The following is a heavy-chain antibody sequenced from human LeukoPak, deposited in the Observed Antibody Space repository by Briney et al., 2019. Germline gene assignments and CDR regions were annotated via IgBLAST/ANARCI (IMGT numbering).Heavy chain of an antibody. CDR3: ANSMGTPTLDY. Sequence: GASVKVSCKASGYTFTGYYMHWVRQAPGQGLEWMGWINPNSGATDYAQKFQGRVTMTRDTSISTAYMELSSLRSDDTAMYYCANSMGTPTLDYWGQGTLVTVSS. CDR1: GYTFTGYY. D-gene: IGHD7-27*01. CDR2: INPNSGAT. V-gene: IGHV1-2*02. J-gene: IGHJ4*02.